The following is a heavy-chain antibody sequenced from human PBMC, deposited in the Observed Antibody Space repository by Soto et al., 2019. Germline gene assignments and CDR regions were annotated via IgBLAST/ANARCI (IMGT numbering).Heavy chain of an antibody. D-gene: IGHD6-13*01. V-gene: IGHV3-15*01. CDR3: NTDFSVAAAGTHYGMDV. CDR2: IKSKTDGGTT. J-gene: IGHJ6*02. Sequence: EVQLVESGGGLVKPGGSLRLSCAASGFTFSNAWMSWVRQAPGKGLEWVGRIKSKTDGGTTDYAAPVKGRFTISRDDSXNXXYLQMNSLKTEDTAVYYCNTDFSVAAAGTHYGMDVWGQGTTVTVSS. CDR1: GFTFSNAW.